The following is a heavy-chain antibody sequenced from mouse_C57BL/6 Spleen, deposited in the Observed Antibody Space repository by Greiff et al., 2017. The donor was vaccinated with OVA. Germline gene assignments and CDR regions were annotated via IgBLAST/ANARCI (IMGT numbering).Heavy chain of an antibody. J-gene: IGHJ2*01. Sequence: VQLQQSDAELVKPGASVKISCKVSGYTFTDHTIHWMKQRPEQGLEWIGYIYPRDGSTKYNEKFKGKATLTADKSSSTAYMQLNSLTSEDSAVYLCAREERVIEGYLDYWGQGTTLTVSS. V-gene: IGHV1-78*01. CDR1: GYTFTDHT. CDR2: IYPRDGST. D-gene: IGHD1-1*01. CDR3: AREERVIEGYLDY.